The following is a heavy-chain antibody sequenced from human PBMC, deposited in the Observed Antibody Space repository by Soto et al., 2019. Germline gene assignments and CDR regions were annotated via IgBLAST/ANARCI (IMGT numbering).Heavy chain of an antibody. V-gene: IGHV4-39*01. J-gene: IGHJ5*02. CDR2: IYYSGST. Sequence: SETLSLTCTVSGGSISSSSYYWGWIRQPPGKGLEWIGSIYYSGSTYYNPSLKSRVTISVDTSKNQFSLKLSSVTAADTAVYYCARHRPVNSPPRDAWWFDPWGQGTLVTVSS. CDR3: ARHRPVNSPPRDAWWFDP. CDR1: GGSISSSSYY.